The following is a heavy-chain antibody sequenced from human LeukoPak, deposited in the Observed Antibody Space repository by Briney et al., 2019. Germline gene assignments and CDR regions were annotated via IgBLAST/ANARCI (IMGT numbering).Heavy chain of an antibody. CDR1: GFTFSSYA. V-gene: IGHV3-23*01. Sequence: GGSLRLSCAASGFTFSSYAMSWVRQAPGKGLEWVSAISGSGGSTYYADSVKGRFTISRDNSKNTLYLQMNSLRAEDTAVYYCARDGSSWYTLVGYFDYWGQGTLVTVSS. D-gene: IGHD6-13*01. J-gene: IGHJ4*02. CDR3: ARDGSSWYTLVGYFDY. CDR2: ISGSGGST.